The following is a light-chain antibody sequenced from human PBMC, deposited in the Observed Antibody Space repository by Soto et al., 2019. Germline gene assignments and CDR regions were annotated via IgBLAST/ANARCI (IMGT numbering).Light chain of an antibody. J-gene: IGLJ2*01. Sequence: SYELNQPPSVSVSPGQTASITCSGDKLGDKYACWYQQKPGQSPVLVIYQDSKRPSGIPERFSGSNSGNTATLTISGTQAMDEADYYCQAWDSSNEGVVFGGGTKLTVL. CDR1: KLGDKY. CDR3: QAWDSSNEGVV. CDR2: QDS. V-gene: IGLV3-1*01.